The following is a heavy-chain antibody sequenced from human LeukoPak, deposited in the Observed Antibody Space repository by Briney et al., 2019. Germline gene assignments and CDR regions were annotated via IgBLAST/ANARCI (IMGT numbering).Heavy chain of an antibody. D-gene: IGHD1-26*01. J-gene: IGHJ3*02. CDR3: ARAPSIGPRGAFDI. CDR1: GGSISSYY. V-gene: IGHV4-59*01. Sequence: PSETLPLTCTVSGGSISSYYWSWIRQPPGKGLEWIGYIYYSGSTNYNPSLKSRVTISVDTSKNQFSLKLSSVTAADTAVYYCARAPSIGPRGAFDIWGQGTMVTVSS. CDR2: IYYSGST.